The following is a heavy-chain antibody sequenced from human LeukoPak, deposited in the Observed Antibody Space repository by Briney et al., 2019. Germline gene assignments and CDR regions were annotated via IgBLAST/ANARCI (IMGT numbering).Heavy chain of an antibody. CDR3: ARQRAGFTVTTSDY. V-gene: IGHV4-59*01. CDR1: GASISTDY. J-gene: IGHJ4*02. D-gene: IGHD4-17*01. Sequence: SETLSLTCTVSGASISTDYWSWIRQPPGKGLEWIGYIYYSGSTNYKPSLKSRVSISVDTSKNQFSLHLTSVTAADTAVYYCARQRAGFTVTTSDYWGQGTLVTVSS. CDR2: IYYSGST.